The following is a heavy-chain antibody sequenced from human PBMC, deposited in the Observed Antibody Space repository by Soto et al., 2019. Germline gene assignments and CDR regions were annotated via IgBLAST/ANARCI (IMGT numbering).Heavy chain of an antibody. Sequence: GGSLRLSCAASGFTFSSYAMSWVRQAPGKGLEWVSAISGSGGSKYYADSVKGRFTISRDNSKNTLYLQMNSLRAEDTAVYYCAKSPPYDYSNYVDYWGQGTLVTVSS. CDR3: AKSPPYDYSNYVDY. J-gene: IGHJ4*02. V-gene: IGHV3-23*01. D-gene: IGHD4-4*01. CDR2: ISGSGGSK. CDR1: GFTFSSYA.